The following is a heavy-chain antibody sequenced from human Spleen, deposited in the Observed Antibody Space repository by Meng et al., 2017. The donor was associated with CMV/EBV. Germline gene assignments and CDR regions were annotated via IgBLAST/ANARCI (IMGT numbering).Heavy chain of an antibody. V-gene: IGHV4-59*01. CDR2: IYYSGST. CDR1: GGSISSYY. CDR3: ARYQVRNYYYYGMDV. J-gene: IGHJ6*02. Sequence: LRLSCTVSGGSISSYYWSWIRQPPGKGLEWIGYIYYSGSTNYNPSLKSRVTISVDTSKNQFSLKLSSVTAADTAVYYCARYQVRNYYYYGMDVWGQGTTVTVSS. D-gene: IGHD2-2*01.